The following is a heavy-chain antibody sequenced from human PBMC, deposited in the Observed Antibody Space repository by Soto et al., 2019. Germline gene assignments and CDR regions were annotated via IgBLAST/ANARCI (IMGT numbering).Heavy chain of an antibody. Sequence: GGSLRLSCAASGFTFSSYAMSWVRQAPGKGLEWVSSISGSGGSTYYADSVKGRFTISRDNSKNTLYLQMNSLRAEDTAVYYCAKDLGPDYGDYGEFDYWGQGTLVTVSS. CDR3: AKDLGPDYGDYGEFDY. D-gene: IGHD4-17*01. CDR2: ISGSGGST. V-gene: IGHV3-23*01. CDR1: GFTFSSYA. J-gene: IGHJ4*02.